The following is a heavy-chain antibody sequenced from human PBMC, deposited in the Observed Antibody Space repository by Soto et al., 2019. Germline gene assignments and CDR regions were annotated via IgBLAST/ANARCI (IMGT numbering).Heavy chain of an antibody. CDR1: GFTFSSYA. Sequence: QVQLVESGGGVVQPGRSLRLSCAASGFTFSSYAMHWVRQAPGKGLEWVAVISYDGSNKYYADSVKGRFTISRDNSKNTLYLQMNSLRADDTAVYYCARSQQGGYFDYWGQGTLVTVSS. J-gene: IGHJ4*02. CDR2: ISYDGSNK. D-gene: IGHD6-13*01. CDR3: ARSQQGGYFDY. V-gene: IGHV3-30-3*01.